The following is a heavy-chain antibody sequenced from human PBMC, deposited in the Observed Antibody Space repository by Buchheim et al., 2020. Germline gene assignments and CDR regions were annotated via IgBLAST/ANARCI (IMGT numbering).Heavy chain of an antibody. D-gene: IGHD4-17*01. V-gene: IGHV4-4*02. CDR3: ARGLGDYGDYEFNYYYGMDV. Sequence: QVQLQESGPGLVKPSGTLSLTCAVSGGSVSSTNWWFWVRQPPGKGLEWIGEIYHTGGTNYNPSLKGRVTISIDKSKNQFSLKLSSVTAADTAVYYCARGLGDYGDYEFNYYYGMDVWGQGTT. CDR1: GGSVSSTNW. J-gene: IGHJ6*02. CDR2: IYHTGGT.